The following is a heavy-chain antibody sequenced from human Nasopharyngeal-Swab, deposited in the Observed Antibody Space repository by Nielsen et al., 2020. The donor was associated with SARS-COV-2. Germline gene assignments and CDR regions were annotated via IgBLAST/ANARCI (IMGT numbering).Heavy chain of an antibody. V-gene: IGHV3-30*18. CDR2: ISYDGSNK. CDR1: GFTFRSYG. Sequence: GESLKISCAASGFTFRSYGMHWVRQAPGKGLEWVAVISYDGSNKYYADSVKGRFTISRDNSKNTLYLQMNSLRAEDTAVYYCAKSGFDYWGQGTLVTVSS. J-gene: IGHJ4*02. CDR3: AKSGFDY.